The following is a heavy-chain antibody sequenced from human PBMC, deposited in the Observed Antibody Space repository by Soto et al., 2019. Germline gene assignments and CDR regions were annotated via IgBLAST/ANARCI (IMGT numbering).Heavy chain of an antibody. D-gene: IGHD3-10*01. J-gene: IGHJ6*04. CDR1: GYTFTTYG. CDR2: INTHNGNT. Sequence: ASVNVSCKASGYTFTTYGISWVRQAPGEGLEWLGWINTHNGNTNYAQNLQGRVFMTADTSTNTAYMELRSLRSDDTAIYYCTREGSAPYYYYAMDAWGEGTTVTVSS. CDR3: TREGSAPYYYYAMDA. V-gene: IGHV1-18*01.